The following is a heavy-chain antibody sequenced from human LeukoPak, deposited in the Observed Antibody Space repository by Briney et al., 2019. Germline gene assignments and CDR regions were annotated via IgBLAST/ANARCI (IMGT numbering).Heavy chain of an antibody. J-gene: IGHJ4*02. D-gene: IGHD5-12*01. CDR1: GFTFSTYA. V-gene: IGHV3-23*01. CDR3: AKGRVATVPFDY. Sequence: PGGSLRLSCAASGFTFSTYAMNWVRQAPGKGLEWVSVIVGNGGGIEYADSVKGRFSISRDNSKNILYLQMNSLRAEDTAVYYCAKGRVATVPFDYWGQGTLVTVSS. CDR2: IVGNGGGI.